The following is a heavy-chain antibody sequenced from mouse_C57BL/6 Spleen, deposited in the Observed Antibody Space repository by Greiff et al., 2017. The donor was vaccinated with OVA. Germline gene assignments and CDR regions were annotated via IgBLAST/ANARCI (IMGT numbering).Heavy chain of an antibody. V-gene: IGHV1-5*01. CDR1: GYTFTSYW. CDR3: TRGEDDYDEDYAMDY. Sequence: EVQLQESGTVLARPGASVKMSCKTSGYTFTSYWMHWVKQRPGQGLAWIGAIYPGNSDTSYNQKFKGKAKLTAVTSASTAYMELSSLTNEDSAVYYCTRGEDDYDEDYAMDYWGQGTSVTVSS. J-gene: IGHJ4*01. CDR2: IYPGNSDT. D-gene: IGHD2-4*01.